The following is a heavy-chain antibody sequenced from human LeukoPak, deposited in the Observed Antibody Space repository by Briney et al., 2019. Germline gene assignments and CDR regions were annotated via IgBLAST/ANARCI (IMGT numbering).Heavy chain of an antibody. V-gene: IGHV4-39*07. CDR2: IYYSGST. Sequence: SETLSLTCTVSGGSISSSSYYWGWIRQPLGKGLEWIGSIYYSGSTYYNPSLKSRVTISVDTSKNQFSLKLSSVTAADTAVYYCATHYDILTGFTGWYYWGQGTLVNVSS. CDR1: GGSISSSSYY. J-gene: IGHJ4*02. D-gene: IGHD3-9*01. CDR3: ATHYDILTGFTGWYY.